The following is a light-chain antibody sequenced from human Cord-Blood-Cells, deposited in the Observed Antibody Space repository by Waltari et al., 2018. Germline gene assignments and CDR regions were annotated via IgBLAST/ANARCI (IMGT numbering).Light chain of an antibody. V-gene: IGKV3-11*01. CDR2: DAS. Sequence: EIVLTQSPVTLSLSPGVRATLSCRASQSVSSYLAWYQQKPGQPLRLLIYDASNRATGIPARFSGSGSGTDFTLTISSLEPEDFAVYYCQQRSNWPTFGQGTKVEIK. CDR3: QQRSNWPT. J-gene: IGKJ1*01. CDR1: QSVSSY.